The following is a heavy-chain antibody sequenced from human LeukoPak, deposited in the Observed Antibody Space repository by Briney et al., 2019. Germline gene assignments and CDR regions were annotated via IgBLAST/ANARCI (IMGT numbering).Heavy chain of an antibody. CDR2: IYYSGST. CDR3: ARVSDFNGLDY. V-gene: IGHV4-59*01. CDR1: GGSIGSYY. Sequence: PSETLSLTCTVSGGSIGSYYWSWIRQPPGKGLEWIGYIYYSGSTNYNPSLKSRVTISVDTSKNQFSLKLSSVTAADTAVYYCARVSDFNGLDYWGQGTLVTVSS. D-gene: IGHD3/OR15-3a*01. J-gene: IGHJ4*02.